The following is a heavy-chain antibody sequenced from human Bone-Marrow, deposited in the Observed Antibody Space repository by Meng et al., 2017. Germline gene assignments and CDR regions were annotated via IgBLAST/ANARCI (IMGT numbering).Heavy chain of an antibody. Sequence: QVHLQQSGPGLVEPSQTLPLTCAISGDSVSSNSAAWNWIRQSPSRGLEWLGRTYYRSKWYNDYAVSVKSRITINPDTSKNQFSLQLNSVTPEDTAVYYCARDPPGYSSSWLEVQSDYWGQGTLVTVSS. CDR2: TYYRSKWYN. J-gene: IGHJ4*02. CDR1: GDSVSSNSAA. CDR3: ARDPPGYSSSWLEVQSDY. V-gene: IGHV6-1*01. D-gene: IGHD6-13*01.